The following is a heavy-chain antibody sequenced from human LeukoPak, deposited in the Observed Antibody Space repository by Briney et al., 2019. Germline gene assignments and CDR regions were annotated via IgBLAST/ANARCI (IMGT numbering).Heavy chain of an antibody. CDR1: GFTFSSYV. V-gene: IGHV3-23*01. CDR3: AKDKEVSLGDDRHY. Sequence: PGGSLRLSCAASGFTFSSYVMTWVRQAPGKGLEWVSGISGSGDTYYADSVKGRFTISRDNSKNTLYLQMNSLRAEDTAVYYCAKDKEVSLGDDRHYWGQGTLVTDSP. CDR2: ISGSGDT. D-gene: IGHD3-16*01. J-gene: IGHJ4*02.